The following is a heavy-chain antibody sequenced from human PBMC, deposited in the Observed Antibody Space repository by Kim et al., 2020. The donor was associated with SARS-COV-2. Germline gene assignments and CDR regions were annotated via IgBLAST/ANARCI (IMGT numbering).Heavy chain of an antibody. D-gene: IGHD6-19*01. J-gene: IGHJ6*02. CDR1: GGSISSSSYY. CDR3: ARHLGSNSSGWWAGAGYYGMDV. V-gene: IGHV4-39*01. Sequence: SETLSLTCTVSGGSISSSSYYWGWIRQPPGKGLEWIGSIYYSGSTYYNPSLKSRVTIAVDTSKNQFSLKLSSVTAADTAVYYCARHLGSNSSGWWAGAGYYGMDVWGQGTTVTVSS. CDR2: IYYSGST.